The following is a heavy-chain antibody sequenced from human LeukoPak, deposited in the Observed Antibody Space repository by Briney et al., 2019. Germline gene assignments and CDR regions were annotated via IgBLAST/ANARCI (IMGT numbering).Heavy chain of an antibody. J-gene: IGHJ6*04. CDR2: ISWSNGSI. D-gene: IGHD6-6*01. V-gene: IGHV3-9*03. Sequence: GRSLRRSCAASGFTFGDYAMHWVRQAPGKGLEWVLGISWSNGSIGYADSVKGRFTISRDNAKNSLYLQMNSLKAEDMVLYCCANDMGYSSSSGYYGMDVWGKGTTVTVSS. CDR1: GFTFGDYA. CDR3: ANDMGYSSSSGYYGMDV.